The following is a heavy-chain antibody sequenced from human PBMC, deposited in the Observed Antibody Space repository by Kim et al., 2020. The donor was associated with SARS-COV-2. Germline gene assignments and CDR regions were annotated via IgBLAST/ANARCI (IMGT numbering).Heavy chain of an antibody. Sequence: ASVKVSCKASGGTFSSYAISWVRQAPGQGLEWMGGIIPIFGTANYAQKFQGRVTITADESTSTAYMELSSLRSEDTAVYYCARDARTWGTVVTPTWYFDLWGRGTLVTVSS. J-gene: IGHJ2*01. CDR1: GGTFSSYA. D-gene: IGHD2-21*02. CDR2: IIPIFGTA. CDR3: ARDARTWGTVVTPTWYFDL. V-gene: IGHV1-69*13.